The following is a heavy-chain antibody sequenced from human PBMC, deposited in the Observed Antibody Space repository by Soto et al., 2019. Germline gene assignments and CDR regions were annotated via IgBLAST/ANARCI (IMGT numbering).Heavy chain of an antibody. V-gene: IGHV1-46*01. CDR2: IRPSGGRT. CDR1: GYTFTNYY. D-gene: IGHD5-18*01. J-gene: IGHJ4*02. Sequence: ASVKVSCKASGYTFTNYYIHWVRQAPGQGLKWLGIIRPSGGRTEYAQRFQGRVTMTRDTSTSTVYMELTSLTSEDTAVYYCAREPNESYYFDYWGQGTLVTVSS. CDR3: AREPNESYYFDY.